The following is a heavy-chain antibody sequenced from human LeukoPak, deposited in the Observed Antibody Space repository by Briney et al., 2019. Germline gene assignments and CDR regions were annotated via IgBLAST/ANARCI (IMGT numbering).Heavy chain of an antibody. CDR2: IYYSGST. J-gene: IGHJ4*02. Sequence: SETLSLTCTVSGGSISSYYWSWIRQPPGKGLEWIGYIYYSGSTNYNPSLKSRVTISVDTPKNQFSLKLSSVTAADTAVYYCARAETYYDSSGYYFDYWGQGTLVTVSS. D-gene: IGHD3-22*01. V-gene: IGHV4-59*01. CDR3: ARAETYYDSSGYYFDY. CDR1: GGSISSYY.